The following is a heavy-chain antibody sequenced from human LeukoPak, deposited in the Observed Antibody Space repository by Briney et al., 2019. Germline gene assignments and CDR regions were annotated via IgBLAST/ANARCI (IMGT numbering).Heavy chain of an antibody. CDR2: MNPNSGNT. D-gene: IGHD3-10*01. Sequence: GASVKVSCKASGYTFNSYDINWVRQATGQGLEWMGWMNPNSGNTGYAQKFRGRVTMTRDTSISTAYMELSSLRSEDTAVYYCARDLRGFGELFSDYWGQGTLVTVSS. J-gene: IGHJ4*02. V-gene: IGHV1-8*01. CDR1: GYTFNSYD. CDR3: ARDLRGFGELFSDY.